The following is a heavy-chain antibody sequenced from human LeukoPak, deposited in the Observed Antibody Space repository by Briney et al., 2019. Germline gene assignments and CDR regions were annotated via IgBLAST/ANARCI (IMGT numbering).Heavy chain of an antibody. CDR1: GYTFTSYG. CDR2: ISAYNGNT. D-gene: IGHD1-26*01. V-gene: IGHV1-18*01. Sequence: ASVKVSCKASGYTFTSYGISWVRQAPGQGLECMGWISAYNGNTNYAQKLQGRVTMTTDTSTSTAYIELRSLRSDDTAVYYCARGVGATWSRSHDYNYMDVWGKGTTVTISS. CDR3: ARGVGATWSRSHDYNYMDV. J-gene: IGHJ6*03.